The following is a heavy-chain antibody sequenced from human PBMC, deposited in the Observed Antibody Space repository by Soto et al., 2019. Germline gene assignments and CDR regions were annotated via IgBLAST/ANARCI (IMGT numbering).Heavy chain of an antibody. V-gene: IGHV4-39*01. Sequence: QLQLQESGPGLVKPSETLSLTCNVSGVSISDTSYYWGWIRQPPGKGLEWIGTIYCNGDTFYNPSLKSRLTISVDTSKNPFSLRRTSVTAADTAVYYGARQGSYWGQGTLVAVSS. CDR1: GVSISDTSYY. CDR2: IYCNGDT. J-gene: IGHJ4*02. CDR3: ARQGSY.